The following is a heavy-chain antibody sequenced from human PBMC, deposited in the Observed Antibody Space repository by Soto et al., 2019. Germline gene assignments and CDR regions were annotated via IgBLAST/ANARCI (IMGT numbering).Heavy chain of an antibody. CDR2: TYYRSKWYN. D-gene: IGHD6-13*01. J-gene: IGHJ5*02. CDR3: ARGRAAGRGDLLDP. Sequence: SQTLSVTCDISGDSVSSNSAAWNWLRQTPSRGLEWLGRTYYRSKWYNDYAVSVRGRITINPDTSKNQFSLQLKSVTPDDTAVYYCARGRAAGRGDLLDPWGQGTQVTVSS. CDR1: GDSVSSNSAA. V-gene: IGHV6-1*01.